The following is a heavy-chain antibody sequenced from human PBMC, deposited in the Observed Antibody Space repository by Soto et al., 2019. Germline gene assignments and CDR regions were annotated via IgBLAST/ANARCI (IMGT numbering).Heavy chain of an antibody. V-gene: IGHV3-30*01. J-gene: IGHJ4*02. CDR2: ISYDGTDK. CDR3: ARGDSNSWSDY. D-gene: IGHD6-13*01. Sequence: QVQLVESGGGVVQPGRSVRLSCAASGFTFRTYAMDWVRQAPGKGLEWVAVISYDGTDKYYADSVKGRFTISRDNSKNTLSLQMNSLRAEDTAVYYCARGDSNSWSDYWGQGTLVTVSS. CDR1: GFTFRTYA.